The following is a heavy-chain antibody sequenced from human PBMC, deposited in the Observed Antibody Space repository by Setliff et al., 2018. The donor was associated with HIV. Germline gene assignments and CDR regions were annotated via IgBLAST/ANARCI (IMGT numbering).Heavy chain of an antibody. CDR3: ARIPNHSSGFDY. J-gene: IGHJ4*02. V-gene: IGHV1-69*13. CDR2: IIGFSTTT. Sequence: GASVKVSCKASGYTFTSYAMNWVRQAPGQGLEWMGGIIGFSTTTNYAPKFQGRVTITADESTTTAYMELSSLRSEDTAVYYCARIPNHSSGFDYWGQGTPVTVSS. CDR1: GYTFTSYA. D-gene: IGHD3-22*01.